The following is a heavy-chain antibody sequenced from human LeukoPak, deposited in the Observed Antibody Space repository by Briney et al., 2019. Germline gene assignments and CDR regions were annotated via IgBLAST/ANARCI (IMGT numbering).Heavy chain of an antibody. D-gene: IGHD6-19*01. J-gene: IGHJ5*02. Sequence: GRSLRLSCAASGFTFSSYAMHWVRQAPGKGLEWVAVISYDGSNKYYADSVKGRFTISRDNSKNTLYLQMNSLRAEDMAVYYCAKDRTHVAVAPLFDPWGQGTLVTVSS. CDR3: AKDRTHVAVAPLFDP. V-gene: IGHV3-30-3*01. CDR2: ISYDGSNK. CDR1: GFTFSSYA.